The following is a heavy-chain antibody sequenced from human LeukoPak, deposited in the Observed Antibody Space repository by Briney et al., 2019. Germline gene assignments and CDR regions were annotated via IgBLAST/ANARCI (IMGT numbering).Heavy chain of an antibody. J-gene: IGHJ4*02. V-gene: IGHV2-70*04. CDR3: ARTQYYYDSSGYYFFDY. Sequence: SGPALVKPTQTLTLTCTFSGFSLSTSGMRVSWIRQPPGKALEWLARIDWDDDKFYSTSLKTRLTISKDTSKNQVVLTMTNMDPVDTATYYCARTQYYYDSSGYYFFDYWGQGTLVTVCS. CDR2: IDWDDDK. D-gene: IGHD3-22*01. CDR1: GFSLSTSGMR.